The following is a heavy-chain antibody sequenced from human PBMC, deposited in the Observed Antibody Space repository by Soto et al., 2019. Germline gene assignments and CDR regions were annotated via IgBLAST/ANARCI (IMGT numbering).Heavy chain of an antibody. CDR2: IHHSGST. V-gene: IGHV4-4*02. D-gene: IGHD6-13*01. J-gene: IGHJ4*02. Sequence: QVQLQESGPGLVRPSGTVSLTCAVSGVSISSDNWWSWGRQPPGKALEWIGEIHHSGSTNYNPSLKSRVTMSVVPSKDLFSLTLNSVSAADPAFYYCARDQGSHPGDWGQGTLVSVSS. CDR1: GVSISSDNW. CDR3: ARDQGSHPGD.